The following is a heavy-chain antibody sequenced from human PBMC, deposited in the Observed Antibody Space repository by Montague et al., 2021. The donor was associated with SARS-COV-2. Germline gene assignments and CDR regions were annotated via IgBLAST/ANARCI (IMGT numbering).Heavy chain of an antibody. CDR2: TYYRSKWYN. V-gene: IGHV6-1*01. J-gene: IGHJ4*02. CDR1: GDSVSRNSAA. CDR3: ARTSASSDY. Sequence: CAISGDSVSRNSAAWNWIRQSPSSRLEWLGRTYYRSKWYNDYAVSVKSRITINPDASKNQISLQLNSVTPEDTAVYYCARTSASSDYWGQGTLVTVSS. D-gene: IGHD1-26*01.